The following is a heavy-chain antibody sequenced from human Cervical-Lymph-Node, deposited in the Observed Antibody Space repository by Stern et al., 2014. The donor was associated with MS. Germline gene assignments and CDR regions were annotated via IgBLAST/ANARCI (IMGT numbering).Heavy chain of an antibody. CDR2: VHYSGTT. Sequence: VHLVESGPGLVKPSETLSLTCSVSGGSISSYYWNWIRQPPGKGLEWIANVHYSGTTTYNPSLTSRVPIFVATPMNKNSLNMSTVTAADTAVYYCAGSGTYYPDYWGQGILVTVSS. CDR3: AGSGTYYPDY. V-gene: IGHV4-59*08. D-gene: IGHD3-3*01. J-gene: IGHJ4*02. CDR1: GGSISSYY.